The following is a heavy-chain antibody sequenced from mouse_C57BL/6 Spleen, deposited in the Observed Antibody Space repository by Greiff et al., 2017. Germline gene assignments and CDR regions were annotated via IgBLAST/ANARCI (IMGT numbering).Heavy chain of an antibody. CDR2: INYDGSST. D-gene: IGHD2-1*01. CDR1: GFTFSDYY. Sequence: EVKVVESEGGLVQPGSSMKLSCTASGFTFSDYYMAWVRQVPEKGLEWVANINYDGSSTYYLDSLKSRFIISRDNSKNILYLQMSSLKSEDTATYYCARDHNYGNFYWYFDVWGTGTTVTVSS. V-gene: IGHV5-16*01. CDR3: ARDHNYGNFYWYFDV. J-gene: IGHJ1*03.